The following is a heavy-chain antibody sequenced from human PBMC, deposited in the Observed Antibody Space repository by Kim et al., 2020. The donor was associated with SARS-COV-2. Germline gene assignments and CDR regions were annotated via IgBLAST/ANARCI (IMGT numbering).Heavy chain of an antibody. Sequence: SQTLSLTCTVSGGSISSSSYYWGWIRQPPGKGLEWIGSIYYSGSTYYNPSLKRRVTISADTSKNQFSLKLSSVTAADTAVYHCARHASYSSLWAAMVKPYYFDYWGQGTRVTVSS. CDR3: ARHASYSSLWAAMVKPYYFDY. J-gene: IGHJ4*02. D-gene: IGHD5-18*01. CDR2: IYYSGST. CDR1: GGSISSSSYY. V-gene: IGHV4-39*01.